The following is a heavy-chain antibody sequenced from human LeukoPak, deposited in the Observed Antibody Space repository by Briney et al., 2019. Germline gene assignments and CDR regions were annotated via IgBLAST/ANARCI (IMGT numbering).Heavy chain of an antibody. Sequence: GGSLRLSCAASGFTFSSYSMNWVRQAPGKGLEWVSYISSSSSTIYYADSVKGRFTISRDNAKNSLYLQMNSLRAEDTAVYYCASGPGIESGRIAAQSDAGYWGQGTLVTVSS. CDR3: ASGPGIESGRIAAQSDAGY. CDR2: ISSSSSTI. CDR1: GFTFSSYS. D-gene: IGHD6-6*01. J-gene: IGHJ4*02. V-gene: IGHV3-48*01.